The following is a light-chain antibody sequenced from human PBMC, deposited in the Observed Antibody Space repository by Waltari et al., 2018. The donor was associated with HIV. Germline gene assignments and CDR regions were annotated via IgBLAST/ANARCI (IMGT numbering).Light chain of an antibody. V-gene: IGKV4-1*01. CDR1: QSLLYNSKNMNS. CDR2: WAS. Sequence: DIVMTQSPEFLAVSLGERATVNCKASQSLLYNSKNMNSLAWYQQKPGQPPRMLIYWASTRESGVPDRFIGNGSGTDFTLTISSLQAEDVAVYYCQQYYSTPPHTFGGGTKVDLK. J-gene: IGKJ4*01. CDR3: QQYYSTPPHT.